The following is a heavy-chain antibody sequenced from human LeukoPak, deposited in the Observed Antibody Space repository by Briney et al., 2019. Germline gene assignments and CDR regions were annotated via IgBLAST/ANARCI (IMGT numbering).Heavy chain of an antibody. J-gene: IGHJ4*02. V-gene: IGHV3-72*01. CDR1: GFTLSDHY. D-gene: IGHD4-17*01. CDR2: TGNKAKSFAT. Sequence: GGSLRLSCAASGFTLSDHYMDWVRRTPGKGLEWVGRTGNKAKSFATEYAASVKGRFTISRDDSKDSLYLQMNGLKTEDTAVYYCARDAHGDYYFDYWGQGTLVTVSS. CDR3: ARDAHGDYYFDY.